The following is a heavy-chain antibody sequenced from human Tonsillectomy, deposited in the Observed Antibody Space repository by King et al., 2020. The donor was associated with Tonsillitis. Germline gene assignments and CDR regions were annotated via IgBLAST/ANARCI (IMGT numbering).Heavy chain of an antibody. CDR1: GFTFSSYG. Sequence: HVQLVESGGGVVQPGGSLRLSCAASGFTFSSYGMHWVRQAPGKGLEGVAFIRYDGSNKYYADSVKGRFTISRDNSKNTLDLQMNSQRAEDTAVYYCAKDVSQYFQGWGQGTLVTVSS. D-gene: IGHD5/OR15-5a*01. CDR3: AKDVSQYFQG. J-gene: IGHJ1*01. CDR2: IRYDGSNK. V-gene: IGHV3-30*02.